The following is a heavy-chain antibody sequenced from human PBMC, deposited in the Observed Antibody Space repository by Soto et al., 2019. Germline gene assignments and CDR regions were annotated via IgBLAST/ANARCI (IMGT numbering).Heavy chain of an antibody. V-gene: IGHV3-21*06. CDR2: ISSRSSLI. CDR1: GFSFSSHS. CDR3: VRERGEYDSGWYIDR. J-gene: IGHJ4*02. Sequence: GGSLRLSCAASGFSFSSHSFNWVRQAPGQGLEWVAYISSRSSLILYADSVRGRFVISGDNALNSLYLQMNSPRDEDTAMYYCVRERGEYDSGWYIDRWGQGTPVTVSS. D-gene: IGHD6-19*01.